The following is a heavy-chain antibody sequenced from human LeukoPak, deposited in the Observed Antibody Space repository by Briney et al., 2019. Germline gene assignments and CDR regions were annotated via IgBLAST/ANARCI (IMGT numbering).Heavy chain of an antibody. V-gene: IGHV3-21*01. Sequence: GGSLRLSCAASGFTFSSYSMNWVRQAPGKGLEWVSSISSSSSYIYYADSVKGRFTISRDNAKNSLYLQMNSLRAEDTAVYYCARLPGIAVAGTNYWGQGTLVTVSS. CDR3: ARLPGIAVAGTNY. CDR2: ISSSSSYI. J-gene: IGHJ4*02. D-gene: IGHD6-19*01. CDR1: GFTFSSYS.